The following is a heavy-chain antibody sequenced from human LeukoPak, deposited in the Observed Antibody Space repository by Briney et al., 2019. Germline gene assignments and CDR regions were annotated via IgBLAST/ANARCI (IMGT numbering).Heavy chain of an antibody. CDR3: ARLDRSSSSLGGLDY. Sequence: GESLEISCKGSGYSFTSYWIGWVRQMPGKGLEWMGIIYPGDSDTRYSPSFQGQVTISADKSISTAYLQWSSLKASDTAMYYCARLDRSSSSLGGLDYWGQGTLVTVSS. J-gene: IGHJ4*02. V-gene: IGHV5-51*01. CDR1: GYSFTSYW. CDR2: IYPGDSDT. D-gene: IGHD6-6*01.